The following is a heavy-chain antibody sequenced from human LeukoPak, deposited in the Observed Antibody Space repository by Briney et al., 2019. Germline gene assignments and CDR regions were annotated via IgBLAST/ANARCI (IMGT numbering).Heavy chain of an antibody. CDR3: VRVHCSSSSCYLYDY. D-gene: IGHD2-2*01. CDR2: IYHSGFT. CDR1: GYSISSGLY. Sequence: PSETLSLTCAVSGYSISSGLYWGWIRQPPGKGLEWIGSIYHSGFTYYNPSLKSRVTISVDTSKNQFSLKLSSVTAADTAVYYCVRVHCSSSSCYLYDYWGQGTLVTVSS. V-gene: IGHV4-38-2*01. J-gene: IGHJ4*02.